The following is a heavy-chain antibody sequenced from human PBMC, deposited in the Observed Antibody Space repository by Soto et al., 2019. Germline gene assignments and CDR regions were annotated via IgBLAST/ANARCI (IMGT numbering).Heavy chain of an antibody. Sequence: PSETLSLTCSVSGASIAGSSYWSWIRQPAGKGLEWIGRFSLSGTTNYSPSLRSRVTMSADVSKNQFSLRLTSVTAADTALYYCARGMTPPSEPAWYYFDSWGQGTLVTVSS. CDR1: GASIAGSSY. J-gene: IGHJ4*02. CDR3: ARGMTPPSEPAWYYFDS. V-gene: IGHV4-4*07. D-gene: IGHD1-26*01. CDR2: FSLSGTT.